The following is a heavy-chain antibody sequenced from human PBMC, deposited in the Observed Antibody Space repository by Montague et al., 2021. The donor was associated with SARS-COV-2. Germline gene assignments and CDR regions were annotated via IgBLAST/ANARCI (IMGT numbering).Heavy chain of an antibody. Sequence: SETLSLTCTRPCLWVSGHSGGDRQRTPVNCLQRFLSYACNNCTNINPSLKSRVAISVDTSKNQFSLRPTSVTAADTAFYYCVRHPHYDGLNGPPDLWDQGTLVTVSS. J-gene: IGHJ4*02. CDR2: YACNNCT. V-gene: IGHV4-59*08. CDR1: CLWVSGHS. CDR3: VRHPHYDGLNGPPDL. D-gene: IGHD3-9*01.